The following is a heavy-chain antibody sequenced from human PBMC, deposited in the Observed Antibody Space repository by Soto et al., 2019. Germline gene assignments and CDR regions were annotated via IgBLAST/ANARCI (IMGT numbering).Heavy chain of an antibody. V-gene: IGHV3-23*01. CDR2: ISASGGST. J-gene: IGHJ6*02. CDR1: GFTFSTYA. CDR3: AKDLRTSTNYNYGMDV. Sequence: EVQLLESGGGLVQPGGSLRHSCAASGFTFSTYAMSWVRQAPGKGLEWVSVISASGGSTFYADSVKGRFTVSRDNSRNTLYLQVISLRVEDTAVYYCAKDLRTSTNYNYGMDVWGQGTTVTVSS.